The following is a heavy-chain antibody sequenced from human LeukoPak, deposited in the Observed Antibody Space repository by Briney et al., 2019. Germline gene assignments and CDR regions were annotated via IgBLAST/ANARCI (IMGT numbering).Heavy chain of an antibody. V-gene: IGHV1-69*05. CDR3: AREGGWSSSWTVGFDP. D-gene: IGHD6-13*01. CDR1: GGTFSNYA. Sequence: PVKVSCKASGGTFSNYAISWVRQAPGQGLEWMGRIIPIFGTANYAQKFLGRVTITTDESTSTAYMELSSLRSEDTAVYYCAREGGWSSSWTVGFDPWGQGTLVTVSS. J-gene: IGHJ5*02. CDR2: IIPIFGTA.